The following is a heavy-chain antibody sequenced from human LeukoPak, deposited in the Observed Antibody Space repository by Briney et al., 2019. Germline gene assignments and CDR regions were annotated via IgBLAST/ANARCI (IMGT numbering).Heavy chain of an antibody. J-gene: IGHJ5*02. CDR1: GFSFSRYP. Sequence: PGRSLRLSCAASGFSFSRYPMHWVRQAPGKGLECVAVISWDGGNQYYADSVKDRFTISRDNSKNMVYLQMHSLRSDDTAVYYCASPMASNWLDPWGQGTLVTVSS. D-gene: IGHD3-10*01. V-gene: IGHV3-30*04. CDR3: ASPMASNWLDP. CDR2: ISWDGGNQ.